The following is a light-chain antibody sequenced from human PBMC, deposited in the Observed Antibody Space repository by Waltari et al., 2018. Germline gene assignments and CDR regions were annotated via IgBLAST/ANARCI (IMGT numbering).Light chain of an antibody. CDR2: DVT. V-gene: IGLV2-14*03. J-gene: IGLJ1*01. Sequence: QSALTQPASLSGSPGQSIPTSCTGTSTDVGAYEYVPWYQQHPGKAPQLLIYDVTNRPSGVSNRFSGSKSGNTASLTISGLQADDEADYYCSSYTGSSTLIFGTGTKVTVL. CDR1: STDVGAYEY. CDR3: SSYTGSSTLI.